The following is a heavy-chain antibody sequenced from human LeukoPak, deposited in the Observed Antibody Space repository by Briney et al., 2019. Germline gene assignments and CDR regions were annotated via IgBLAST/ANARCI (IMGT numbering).Heavy chain of an antibody. CDR1: GFTFSTYG. J-gene: IGHJ4*02. CDR3: AKFGGFVNNPFIDY. Sequence: GGSLRLSCAASGFTFSTYGMHWVRQAPGKGLEWVAFTRYDGRNKYYADSVKGRFTISRDNSKNTLYLQMNSLRAEDTAVYYCAKFGGFVNNPFIDYWGQGTLVTVSS. V-gene: IGHV3-30*02. D-gene: IGHD3-16*01. CDR2: TRYDGRNK.